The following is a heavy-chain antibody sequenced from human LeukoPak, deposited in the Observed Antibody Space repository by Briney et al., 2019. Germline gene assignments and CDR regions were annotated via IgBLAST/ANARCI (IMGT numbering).Heavy chain of an antibody. Sequence: SETLSLTCTVSGGSISSGGYYWSWIRQHPGKGLGWIGYIYYSGSTYYNPSLKSRVTISVDTSKNQFSLKLSSVTAADTAVYYCARGRGYSYVNWFDPWGQGTLVTVSS. CDR3: ARGRGYSYVNWFDP. D-gene: IGHD5-18*01. CDR2: IYYSGST. J-gene: IGHJ5*02. V-gene: IGHV4-31*03. CDR1: GGSISSGGYY.